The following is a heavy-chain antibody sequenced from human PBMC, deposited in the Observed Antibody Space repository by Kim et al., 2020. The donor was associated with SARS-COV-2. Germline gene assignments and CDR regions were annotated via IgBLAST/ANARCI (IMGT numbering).Heavy chain of an antibody. Sequence: GGSLRLSCAASGFTFSSYAMSWVRQAPGKGLEWVSAISGSGGSTYYADSVKGRFTISRDNSKNTLYLQMNSLRAEDTAVYYCATTQAPHCSGGSCHRYYGMDVWGQGTTVTVSS. D-gene: IGHD2-15*01. CDR1: GFTFSSYA. J-gene: IGHJ6*02. CDR3: ATTQAPHCSGGSCHRYYGMDV. CDR2: ISGSGGST. V-gene: IGHV3-23*01.